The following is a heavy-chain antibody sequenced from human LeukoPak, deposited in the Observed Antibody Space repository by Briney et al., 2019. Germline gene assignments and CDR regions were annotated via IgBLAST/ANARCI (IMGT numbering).Heavy chain of an antibody. CDR3: AKDAWRFGDSLLYYSDY. D-gene: IGHD3-10*01. V-gene: IGHV3-23*01. CDR1: GFTFSNYG. J-gene: IGHJ4*02. CDR2: ISIRGDSR. Sequence: GGSLRLSCAASGFTFSNYGMSWVRQAPGKGLEWVSVISIRGDSRYYEYSVKGRCTISRDKSKNTLYLKMNSRRAEDTAVYYCAKDAWRFGDSLLYYSDYWGQGTLVTVSS.